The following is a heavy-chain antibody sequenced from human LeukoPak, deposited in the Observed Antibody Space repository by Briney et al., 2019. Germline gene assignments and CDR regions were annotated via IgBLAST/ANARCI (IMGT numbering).Heavy chain of an antibody. V-gene: IGHV3-48*02. Sequence: GGSLRLSCAASGFTFSSYSMNWVRQAPGKGLEWVSYISSSSSTIYYADSVKGRFTISRDNAKNSLYLQMNSLRDEDTAVYYCAREWRLGGTYYFDYWGQGTLVTVSS. CDR2: ISSSSSTI. D-gene: IGHD3-16*01. CDR3: AREWRLGGTYYFDY. J-gene: IGHJ4*02. CDR1: GFTFSSYS.